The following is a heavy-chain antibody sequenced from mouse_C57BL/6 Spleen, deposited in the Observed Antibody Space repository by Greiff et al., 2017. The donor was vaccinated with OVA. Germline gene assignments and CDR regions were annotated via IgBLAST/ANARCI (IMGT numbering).Heavy chain of an antibody. V-gene: IGHV1-7*01. Sequence: VQGVESGAELAKPGASVKLSCKASGYTFTSYWMHWVKQRPGQGLEWIGYINPSSGYTKYNQKFKDKATLTADKSSSTAYMQLSSLTYEDSAVYYCARGDYGNYAMDYWGQGTSVTVSS. J-gene: IGHJ4*01. D-gene: IGHD2-1*01. CDR3: ARGDYGNYAMDY. CDR2: INPSSGYT. CDR1: GYTFTSYW.